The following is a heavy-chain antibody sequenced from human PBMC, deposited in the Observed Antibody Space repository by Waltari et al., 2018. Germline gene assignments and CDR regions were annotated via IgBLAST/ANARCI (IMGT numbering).Heavy chain of an antibody. Sequence: HVQQVQSGAEIKKPHASVKVSCKASGDTFTSYDITWVRQATGQGLEWMGWMNPNSGNTGYAQKFQGRVTITRNTSISTAYMELSSLRSEDTAVYYCARAVGVVTRFDPWGQGTLVTVSS. V-gene: IGHV1-8*03. D-gene: IGHD3-22*01. CDR3: ARAVGVVTRFDP. CDR1: GDTFTSYD. J-gene: IGHJ5*02. CDR2: MNPNSGNT.